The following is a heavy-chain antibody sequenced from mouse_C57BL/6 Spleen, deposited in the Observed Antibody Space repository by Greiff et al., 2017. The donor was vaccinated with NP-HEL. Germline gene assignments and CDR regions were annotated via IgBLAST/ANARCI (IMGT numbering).Heavy chain of an antibody. V-gene: IGHV1-52*01. Sequence: QVQLQQPGAELVRPGSSVKLSCKASGYTFTSYWMHWVKQRPIQGLEWIGNIDPSDSETHYNQKFKDKATLTVDKSSSTAYMQLSSLTSEDSAVYYCARYSCYDGYGYFDYWGHSTTLTVSS. J-gene: IGHJ2*01. CDR2: IDPSDSET. D-gene: IGHD2-3*01. CDR3: ARYSCYDGYGYFDY. CDR1: GYTFTSYW.